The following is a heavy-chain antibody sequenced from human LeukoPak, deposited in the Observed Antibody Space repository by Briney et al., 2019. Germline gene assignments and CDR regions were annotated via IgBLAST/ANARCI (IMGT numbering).Heavy chain of an antibody. J-gene: IGHJ4*02. CDR2: IIPIFGTA. D-gene: IGHD3-22*01. V-gene: IGHV1-69*05. CDR3: ARAYYYDGSGYYIPTEFDY. Sequence: SVKVSCKASGGTFSSYAISWVRQATGQGLEWMGGIIPIFGTANYAQKFQGRVTMTIDTSTRTAYMELRSLRSDDTAVYYCARAYYYDGSGYYIPTEFDYWGQGTLVTVSS. CDR1: GGTFSSYA.